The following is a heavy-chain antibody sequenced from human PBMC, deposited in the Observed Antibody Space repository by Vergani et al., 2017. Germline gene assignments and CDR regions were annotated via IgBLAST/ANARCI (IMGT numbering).Heavy chain of an antibody. D-gene: IGHD1-26*01. CDR3: ARGTFLHAFDN. V-gene: IGHV4-61*02. Sequence: QVQLQESGPGLLKPSQTLSLTCSVAGDSISSGNYYWNWIRQPAGKGLEWMGRIYSSGSTSYHPSIKSRITMSLDTSKNQFSLSLSSVTAAATAVYYCARGTFLHAFDNWGQGTVVTVSS. CDR2: IYSSGST. CDR1: GDSISSGNYY. J-gene: IGHJ3*02.